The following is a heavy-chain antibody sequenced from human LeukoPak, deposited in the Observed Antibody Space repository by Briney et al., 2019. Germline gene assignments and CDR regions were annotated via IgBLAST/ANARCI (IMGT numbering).Heavy chain of an antibody. CDR2: ISAYNGNT. Sequence: ASVKVSCKASGYTFTSYGISWVRQAPGQGLEWMGWISAYNGNTNYAQKLQGRVAMTTDTSTSTAYMELRSLRSDDTAVYYCARISRYGGNSLHDYWGQGTLVTVSS. CDR3: ARISRYGGNSLHDY. CDR1: GYTFTSYG. J-gene: IGHJ4*02. D-gene: IGHD4-23*01. V-gene: IGHV1-18*01.